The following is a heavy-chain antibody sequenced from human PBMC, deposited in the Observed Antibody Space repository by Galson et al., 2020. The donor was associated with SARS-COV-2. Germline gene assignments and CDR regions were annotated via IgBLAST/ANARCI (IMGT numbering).Heavy chain of an antibody. CDR2: FDPEDGET. CDR3: ATAPGIAAAGTWWFDS. D-gene: IGHD6-13*01. J-gene: IGHJ5*01. Sequence: ASVKVSCKVSGYTLTELSMHWVRQAPGKGLEWMGGFDPEDGETIYAQKFQGRVTMTEDTSTDTAYMELSSLRSEDTAVYYCATAPGIAAAGTWWFDSWGQGTLVTVAS. CDR1: GYTLTELS. V-gene: IGHV1-24*01.